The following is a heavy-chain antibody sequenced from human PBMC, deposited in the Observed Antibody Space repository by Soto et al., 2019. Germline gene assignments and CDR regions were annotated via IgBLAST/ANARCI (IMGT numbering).Heavy chain of an antibody. J-gene: IGHJ4*02. CDR2: IYYSGST. D-gene: IGHD6-13*01. V-gene: IGHV4-39*01. Sequence: QLQLQELGPGLVKPSETLSLTCTVSGGSISSSSYYWGWIRQPPGKGLEWIGSIYYSGSTYYNPSLQSRVTISVDTSKNQFPLKLSSVTAADTAVYYCARQTDDQLAAAGTLDYWGQGTLVTVSS. CDR1: GGSISSSSYY. CDR3: ARQTDDQLAAAGTLDY.